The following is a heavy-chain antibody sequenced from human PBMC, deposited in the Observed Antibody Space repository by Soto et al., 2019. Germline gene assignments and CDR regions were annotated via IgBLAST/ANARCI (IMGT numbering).Heavy chain of an antibody. CDR2: ISTTSTYI. CDR3: VRDYVMDA. CDR1: DFTFSGEA. V-gene: IGHV3-21*01. J-gene: IGHJ6*02. Sequence: GGPLRFSGEASDFTFSGEALNWVRQAPGKGLEWVSSISTTSTYIYYADSVKGRFTISRDNANNSLHLQMHSLRAEDTAVYYCVRDYVMDAWGQGTTVTVSS. D-gene: IGHD3-10*02.